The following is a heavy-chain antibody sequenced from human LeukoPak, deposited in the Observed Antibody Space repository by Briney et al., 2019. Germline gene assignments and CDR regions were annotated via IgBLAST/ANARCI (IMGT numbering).Heavy chain of an antibody. D-gene: IGHD2-15*01. CDR2: ISGSGGST. CDR1: GFTFSSYA. CDR3: AKGYCSGGSCYSELDKYYMDV. V-gene: IGHV3-23*01. Sequence: GGSLRLSCAASGFTFSSYAMSWVRQAPGKGLEWVSAISGSGGSTYYADSVKGRFTISRDNSKNTLYLQMNSLRAEDTAVYYCAKGYCSGGSCYSELDKYYMDVWGKGTTVTISS. J-gene: IGHJ6*03.